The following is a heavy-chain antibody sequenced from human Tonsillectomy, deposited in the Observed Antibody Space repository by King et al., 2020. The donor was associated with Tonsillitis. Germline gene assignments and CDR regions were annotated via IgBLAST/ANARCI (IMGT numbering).Heavy chain of an antibody. Sequence: VPLQESGPGLVKPSQTLSLTCTVSGGSISSGGYYWSWIRQHPGKGLEWIGYIYYSGSTYYNPSLKSRVTISVDTSKNQFSLKLSSVTAADTAVYYCARADTGGSMASDAFDIWGQGTMVTVSS. J-gene: IGHJ3*02. CDR3: ARADTGGSMASDAFDI. V-gene: IGHV4-31*03. D-gene: IGHD2/OR15-2a*01. CDR2: IYYSGST. CDR1: GGSISSGGYY.